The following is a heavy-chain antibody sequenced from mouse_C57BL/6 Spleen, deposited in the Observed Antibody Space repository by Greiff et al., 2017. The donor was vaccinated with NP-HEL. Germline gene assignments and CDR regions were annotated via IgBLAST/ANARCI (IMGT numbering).Heavy chain of an antibody. V-gene: IGHV1-52*01. CDR1: GYTFTSYW. CDR2: IDPSDSET. J-gene: IGHJ2*01. D-gene: IGHD1-1*01. Sequence: QVQLQQPGAELVRPGSSVKLSCKASGYTFTSYWMHWVKQRPIQGLEWIGNIDPSDSETHYNQKFKDKATLTVDKSSSTAYMQLSSLTSEDCAVYYCARWGSSYGYWGQGTTLTVSS. CDR3: ARWGSSYGY.